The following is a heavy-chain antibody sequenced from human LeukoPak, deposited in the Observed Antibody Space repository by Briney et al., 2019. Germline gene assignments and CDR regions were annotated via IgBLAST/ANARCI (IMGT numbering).Heavy chain of an antibody. CDR2: LSGSGGST. CDR1: GFTFSNYA. V-gene: IGHV3-23*01. J-gene: IGHJ4*02. CDR3: AKAPYYDFWSGYHHFDY. D-gene: IGHD3-3*01. Sequence: GGSLRLSCAAPGFTFSNYAMTWVGQAPGKGLEWVSLLSGSGGSTYYADSVKGRFTISRDNSKNTLYLQMNSLRAEDTAVYYCAKAPYYDFWSGYHHFDYWGQGTLVTVSS.